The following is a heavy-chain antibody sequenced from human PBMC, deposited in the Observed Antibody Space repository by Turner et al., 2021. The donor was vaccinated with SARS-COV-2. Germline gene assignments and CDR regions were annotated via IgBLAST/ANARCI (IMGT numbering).Heavy chain of an antibody. CDR3: GKWQWTSGRCPAFDD. CDR1: GFTFSNFA. J-gene: IGHJ4*02. V-gene: IGHV3-23*01. CDR2: ISGNTKNL. D-gene: IGHD2-15*01. Sequence: EVHLLASGGGLVPPGGSLRLSCAASGFTFSNFAMSWLRQAQGMGLEWRSSISGNTKNLSYADYVKGRFTIYRDKPKNTLYLKMNSLRAEDTSVYYCGKWQWTSGRCPAFDDWGQGTLVTVSS.